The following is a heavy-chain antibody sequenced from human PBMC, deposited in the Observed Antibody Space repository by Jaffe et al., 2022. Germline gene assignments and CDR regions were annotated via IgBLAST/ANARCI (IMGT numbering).Heavy chain of an antibody. CDR1: GGSITSYY. CDR2: IYYTGST. CDR3: ARVSYVDRTMEDYKYFDL. Sequence: QVQLQESGPGLVKPSETLALTCTVSGGSITSYYWSWSRQPPGKGLDWIGNIYYTGSTSYNPSLKSRVTISVDTSKNQLSLKVTSVTAADTAMYYCARVSYVDRTMEDYKYFDLWGRGTLVTVSS. V-gene: IGHV4-59*01. D-gene: IGHD5-18*01. J-gene: IGHJ2*01.